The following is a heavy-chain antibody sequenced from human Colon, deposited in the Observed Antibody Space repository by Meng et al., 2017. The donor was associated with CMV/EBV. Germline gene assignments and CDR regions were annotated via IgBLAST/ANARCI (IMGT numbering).Heavy chain of an antibody. CDR2: ISPTSTNI. CDR1: GLSSYN. J-gene: IGHJ4*02. Sequence: GESLKISCVASGLSSYNILWVRQAPGKGLEWVSSISPTSTNIFYADSVRGRFSVSRDNAQNSVYLQMNSLRAEDTAVYYCARDPKVLDTTLATGHWGQGTLVTVSS. CDR3: ARDPKVLDTTLATGH. V-gene: IGHV3-21*01. D-gene: IGHD5-18*01.